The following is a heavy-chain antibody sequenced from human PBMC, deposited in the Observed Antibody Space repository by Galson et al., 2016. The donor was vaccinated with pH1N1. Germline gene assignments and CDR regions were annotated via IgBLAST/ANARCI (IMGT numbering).Heavy chain of an antibody. CDR2: IKQDGNEK. Sequence: SLRLSCAASGFTFSSYWMSWVRQAPGKGLEWVANIKQDGNEKYYVDSVKGRFTIPRDNAKKSLYLQMNSLGAEDTAVYYCVRAIAAADSAWGQGTMVTASS. D-gene: IGHD6-13*01. J-gene: IGHJ3*01. V-gene: IGHV3-7*01. CDR3: VRAIAAADSA. CDR1: GFTFSSYW.